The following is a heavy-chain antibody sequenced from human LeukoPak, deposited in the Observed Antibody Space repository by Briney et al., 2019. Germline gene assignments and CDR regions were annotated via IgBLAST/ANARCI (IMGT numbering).Heavy chain of an antibody. CDR1: GFTFSSYA. J-gene: IGHJ4*02. CDR2: ISYDGSNK. D-gene: IGHD1-26*01. CDR3: AREYGGSYGFFDY. V-gene: IGHV3-30*04. Sequence: GGSLRLSCAASGFTFSSYAMHWVRQAPGKGLEWVAVISYDGSNKYYADSVKGRFTISRDNSKNTLYLQMNSLRAEDTAVYYCAREYGGSYGFFDYWGQGTLVTVSS.